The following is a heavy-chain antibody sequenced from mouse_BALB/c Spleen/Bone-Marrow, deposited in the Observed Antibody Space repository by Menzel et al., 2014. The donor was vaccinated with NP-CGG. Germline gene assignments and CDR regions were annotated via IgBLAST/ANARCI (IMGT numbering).Heavy chain of an antibody. D-gene: IGHD1-2*01. CDR3: ARLHYYGYGAY. CDR2: INPDSSTI. V-gene: IGHV4-1*02. Sequence: EVQGVESGGGLVQPGGSLKLSCAASGFDFSSYWMNWVRQAPGKGLEWIGEINPDSSTINYTPSLKDKLIISRDNAKNTLYLQMNKVRSEDTALYYCARLHYYGYGAYWGLGTLVTVSA. CDR1: GFDFSSYW. J-gene: IGHJ3*01.